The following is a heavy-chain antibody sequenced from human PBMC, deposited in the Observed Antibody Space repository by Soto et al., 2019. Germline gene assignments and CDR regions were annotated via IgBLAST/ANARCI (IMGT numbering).Heavy chain of an antibody. V-gene: IGHV3-13*01. CDR1: GFTFSSYD. D-gene: IGHD2-21*02. Sequence: GSLRLSCAASGFTFSSYDMHWVRQATGKGLEWVSAIGTAGDTYYPGSVKGRFTISRENAKNSLYLQMNSLRAEDTAVYYCAREMACGGDRYSDAFDIWGQGTMVTVSS. CDR2: IGTAGDT. J-gene: IGHJ3*02. CDR3: AREMACGGDRYSDAFDI.